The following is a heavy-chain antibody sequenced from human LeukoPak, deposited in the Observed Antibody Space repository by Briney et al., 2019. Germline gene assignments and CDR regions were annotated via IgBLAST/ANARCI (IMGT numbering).Heavy chain of an antibody. CDR3: ARDGGSNNYWFDP. CDR2: INHSGIT. CDR1: DGSFSSYY. D-gene: IGHD4-23*01. V-gene: IGHV4-34*01. Sequence: WDPLSLTCAVYDGSFSSYYWTWIRQPPGKGLEWIGEINHSGITNYRPSLKSRVTISLDTSKNQFSLKLTSVTTADTAVYYCARDGGSNNYWFDPWGQGTLVTVS. J-gene: IGHJ5*02.